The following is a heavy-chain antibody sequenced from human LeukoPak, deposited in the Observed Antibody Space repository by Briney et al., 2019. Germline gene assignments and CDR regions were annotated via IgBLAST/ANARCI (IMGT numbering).Heavy chain of an antibody. Sequence: GGSLRLSCAASGFTFSSYAMSWVRQAPGKGLEWVSGISWNSGSIAYADSVKGRFTMSRDNAKNSLYLQMNSLRPEDTALYYCAKGVRITMVRGAFDIWGQGTMVTVSS. V-gene: IGHV3-9*01. CDR1: GFTFSSYA. CDR2: ISWNSGSI. J-gene: IGHJ3*02. D-gene: IGHD3-10*01. CDR3: AKGVRITMVRGAFDI.